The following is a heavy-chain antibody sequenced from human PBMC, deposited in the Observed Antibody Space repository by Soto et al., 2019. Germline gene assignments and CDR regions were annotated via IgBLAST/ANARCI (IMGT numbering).Heavy chain of an antibody. Sequence: GGSLRLSCAASGFTFSSYAMHWVRQAPGKGLEWVAVISYDGSNKYYADSVKGRFTISRDNSKNTLYLQMNSLRAEDTAVYYCARDGAPVAGIDYWGQGTLVTVSS. CDR3: ARDGAPVAGIDY. V-gene: IGHV3-30-3*01. CDR1: GFTFSSYA. J-gene: IGHJ4*02. D-gene: IGHD6-19*01. CDR2: ISYDGSNK.